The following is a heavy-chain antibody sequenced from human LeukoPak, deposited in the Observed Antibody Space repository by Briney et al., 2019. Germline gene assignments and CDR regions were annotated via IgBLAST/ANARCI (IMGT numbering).Heavy chain of an antibody. CDR3: ARDRSAVPAARRSGYFDY. J-gene: IGHJ4*02. V-gene: IGHV1-18*01. D-gene: IGHD2-2*01. CDR1: GYTFTSYG. CDR2: ISAYNGNT. Sequence: ASVKVSCKASGYTFTSYGISWVRQAPGQGLEWMGWISAYNGNTNYAQKLQGRVTMTTDTSTSTAYMELRSLRSDDTVVYYCARDRSAVPAARRSGYFDYWGQGTLVTVSS.